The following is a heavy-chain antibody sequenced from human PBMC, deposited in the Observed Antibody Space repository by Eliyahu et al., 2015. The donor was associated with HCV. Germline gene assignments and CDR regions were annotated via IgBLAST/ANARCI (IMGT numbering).Heavy chain of an antibody. CDR1: GGXIXSXXYX. V-gene: IGHV4-39*01. CDR3: ARTISLGYCSGGSCYSGVLSWFDP. J-gene: IGHJ5*02. D-gene: IGHD2-15*01. CDR2: IYYSGST. Sequence: QLQLQESGPGLVKPSETLSLXCXVXGGXIXSXXYXWGWXRQPPGKGLEWIGSIYYSGSTYYNPSLKSRVTISVDTSKNQFSLKLSSVTAADTAVYYCARTISLGYCSGGSCYSGVLSWFDPWGQGTLVTVSS.